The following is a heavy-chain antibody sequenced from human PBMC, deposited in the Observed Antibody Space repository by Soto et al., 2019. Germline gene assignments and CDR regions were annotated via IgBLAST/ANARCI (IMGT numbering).Heavy chain of an antibody. Sequence: ASVKVSCKASGYTFTGYYRHWVRQAPGQGLEWMGWINPNSGGTNYAQKFQGWVTMTRDTSISTAYMELSRLRSDDTAVYYCARAPGPYCSGGSCYRNWFDPWGQGTLVTVSS. CDR2: INPNSGGT. V-gene: IGHV1-2*04. CDR3: ARAPGPYCSGGSCYRNWFDP. CDR1: GYTFTGYY. D-gene: IGHD2-15*01. J-gene: IGHJ5*02.